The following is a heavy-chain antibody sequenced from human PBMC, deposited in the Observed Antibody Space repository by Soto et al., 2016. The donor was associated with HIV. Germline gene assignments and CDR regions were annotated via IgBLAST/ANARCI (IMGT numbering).Heavy chain of an antibody. V-gene: IGHV3-23*01. J-gene: IGHJ3*02. CDR2: ISGSGGST. CDR3: ANPVRWSGSPEGAFDI. Sequence: EVQLLESGGGLVQPGGSLRLSCAASGFTFSSYAMSWVRQAPGKGLEWVSAISGSGGSTYYADSVKGRFTISRDNSKNTLYLQMNSLRAEDTAVYYCANPVRWSGSPEGAFDIWGQGTMVTVSS. CDR1: GFTFSSYA. D-gene: IGHD3-3*01.